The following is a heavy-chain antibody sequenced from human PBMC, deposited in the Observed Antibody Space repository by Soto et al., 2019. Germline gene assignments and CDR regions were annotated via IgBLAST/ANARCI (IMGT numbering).Heavy chain of an antibody. V-gene: IGHV1-69*12. Sequence: VQLVQSGAEVKKPGSSVRFSSKASGGTFSSYAISWVRQAPGQGLEWMGGIIPIFGTANYAQKFQGRVTITADESTNTAYMELSSLRSEDTAVYYCARSITGTVSYYYGMDVWGQGTTVTVSS. CDR2: IIPIFGTA. CDR3: ARSITGTVSYYYGMDV. CDR1: GGTFSSYA. J-gene: IGHJ6*02. D-gene: IGHD1-20*01.